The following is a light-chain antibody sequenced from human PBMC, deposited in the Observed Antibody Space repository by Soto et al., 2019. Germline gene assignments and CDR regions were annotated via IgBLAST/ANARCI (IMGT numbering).Light chain of an antibody. CDR3: QLSYSTPWT. CDR2: TAS. CDR1: QTIIRY. J-gene: IGKJ1*01. V-gene: IGKV1-39*01. Sequence: DIQMTQSPSSLSASVGDRVTITCRASQTIIRYLNWYQQESGKAPKLLISTASSLRSGVPSRFNGSRSGTDFTLTISSLQPEDFTTYYCQLSYSTPWTFGQGAKVDIK.